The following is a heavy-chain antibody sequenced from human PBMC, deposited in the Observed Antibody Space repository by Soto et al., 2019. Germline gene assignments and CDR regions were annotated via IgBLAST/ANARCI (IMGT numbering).Heavy chain of an antibody. CDR1: GYTFTSYG. CDR3: ARGCDYDYVWGSYRCYFDY. J-gene: IGHJ4*02. V-gene: IGHV1-18*04. Sequence: ASVKVSCKASGYTFTSYGISWVRQAPGQGLEWMGWISAYNGNTNYAQKLQGRVTITADESTSTAYMELSSLRSEDTAVYYCARGCDYDYVWGSYRCYFDYWGQGTLVTVSS. D-gene: IGHD3-16*02. CDR2: ISAYNGNT.